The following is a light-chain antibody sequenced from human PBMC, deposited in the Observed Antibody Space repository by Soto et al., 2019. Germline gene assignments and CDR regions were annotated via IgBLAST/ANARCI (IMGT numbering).Light chain of an antibody. CDR2: VAS. J-gene: IGKJ2*01. CDR3: QQYYSYPPT. CDR1: QGISSY. Sequence: AIRMTQSPSSLSASTGDRVTITCRASQGISSYLAWYQQKLGKAPKLLIYVASTLQSGVPSRFSGSGSGTDFTLTISCLQSEDFATYYCQQYYSYPPTFGQGTKLEIK. V-gene: IGKV1-8*01.